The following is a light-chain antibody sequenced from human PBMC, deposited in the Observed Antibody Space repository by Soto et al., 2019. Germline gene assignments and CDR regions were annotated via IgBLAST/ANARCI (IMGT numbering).Light chain of an antibody. CDR1: SSDIGSYNR. CDR3: SSYTSSSTL. J-gene: IGLJ1*01. CDR2: EVN. V-gene: IGLV2-18*02. Sequence: QSVLTQPPSVSGSPGQSVTISCTGTSSDIGSYNRISWYQQPPGTAPKLIMYEVNNRPSGVPDRFSGSKSGNTASLTISGLQTEDEADYYCSSYTSSSTLFGTGTKVTVL.